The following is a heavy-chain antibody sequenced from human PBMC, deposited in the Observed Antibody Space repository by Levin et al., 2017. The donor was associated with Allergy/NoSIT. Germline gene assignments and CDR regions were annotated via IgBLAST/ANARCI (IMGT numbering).Heavy chain of an antibody. CDR2: INPNSGDI. Sequence: ASVKVSCKTSGYRFSGYHMHWMRQAPGQGLEWMGWINPNSGDINYAQRFQGRVTMTRDTSISTAYMELRSLTSDDTAIYYCATIESGYYAPRPFAQWGQGTLVTVSS. V-gene: IGHV1-2*02. CDR3: ATIESGYYAPRPFAQ. J-gene: IGHJ4*02. D-gene: IGHD3-22*01. CDR1: GYRFSGYH.